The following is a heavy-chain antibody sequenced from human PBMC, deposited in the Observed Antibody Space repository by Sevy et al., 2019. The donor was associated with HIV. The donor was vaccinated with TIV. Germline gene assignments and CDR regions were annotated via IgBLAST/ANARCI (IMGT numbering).Heavy chain of an antibody. CDR1: GFTFSSYA. V-gene: IGHV3-23*01. CDR2: IYGSGGVT. J-gene: IGHJ3*02. Sequence: GGSLRLSCAASGFTFSSYAMNWVRQAPGKGLEWVSTIYGSGGVTYYADSVKGRLPISRDNSKNTLFLQMNSLRAEDTAVYYCAGGRYDSSGSFDAFDIWGQGTMVTVSS. D-gene: IGHD3-22*01. CDR3: AGGRYDSSGSFDAFDI.